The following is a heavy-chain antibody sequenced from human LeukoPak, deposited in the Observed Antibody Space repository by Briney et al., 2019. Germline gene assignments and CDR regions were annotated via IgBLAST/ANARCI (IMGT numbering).Heavy chain of an antibody. Sequence: SETLSHTCTVSGGSISSYYWSWIRQPPGKGLEWIGYIYYSGSTNYNPSLKSRVTISVDTSKNQFSLKLSSVTAADTAVYYCARGAADYDSSGFVDYWGQGTLVTVSS. D-gene: IGHD3-22*01. CDR1: GGSISSYY. CDR3: ARGAADYDSSGFVDY. V-gene: IGHV4-59*01. CDR2: IYYSGST. J-gene: IGHJ4*02.